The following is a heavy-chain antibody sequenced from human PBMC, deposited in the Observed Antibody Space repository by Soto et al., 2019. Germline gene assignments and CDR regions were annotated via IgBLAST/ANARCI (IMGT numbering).Heavy chain of an antibody. J-gene: IGHJ4*02. CDR1: GYGFTTYG. CDR2: ISAHNGNT. V-gene: IGHV1-18*01. CDR3: VRGRYGDY. Sequence: QVHLVQSGAEVKKPGASVKVSCKGSGYGFTTYGITWVRQAPGQGLEWMAWISAHNGNTNYAQKLQGRVTVTRDTSTSTAYMELMSLRSDDTAVYYCVRGRYGDYWGQGALVTVSS. D-gene: IGHD1-1*01.